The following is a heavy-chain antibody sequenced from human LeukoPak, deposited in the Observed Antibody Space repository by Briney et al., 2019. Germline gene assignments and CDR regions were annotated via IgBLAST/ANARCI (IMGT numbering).Heavy chain of an antibody. Sequence: GASVKVSCKTSGYTFTGYYIHWVRQAPGQGLEWMGWINPNSGGTNYAQNFQGRVTMTRDTSISTAYMELSRLRSDDTAVYYCARGGYSGYELPEGWGQGTLVTVSS. V-gene: IGHV1-2*02. CDR1: GYTFTGYY. CDR2: INPNSGGT. J-gene: IGHJ4*02. CDR3: ARGGYSGYELPEG. D-gene: IGHD5-12*01.